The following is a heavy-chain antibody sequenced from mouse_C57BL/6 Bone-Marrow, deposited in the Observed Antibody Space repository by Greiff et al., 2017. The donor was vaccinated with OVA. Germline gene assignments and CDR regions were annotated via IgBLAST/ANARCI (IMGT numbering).Heavy chain of an antibody. J-gene: IGHJ4*01. CDR3: ARWGNPYYYAMDY. D-gene: IGHD2-1*01. CDR1: GFNIKNTD. Sequence: VQLQQSVAELVRPGASVKLSCTASGFNIKNTDMPWVKQRPEQGLEWIGRIDPANGNTKYAPKFQGKATITADTASNTAYLQLSSLTSEDTAIYYCARWGNPYYYAMDYWGQGTSVTVSS. V-gene: IGHV14-3*01. CDR2: IDPANGNT.